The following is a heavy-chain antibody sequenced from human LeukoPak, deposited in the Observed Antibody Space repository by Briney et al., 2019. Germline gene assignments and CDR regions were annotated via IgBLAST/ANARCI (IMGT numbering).Heavy chain of an antibody. Sequence: GRSLRLSCAASGFTFSSHAMHWVRQAPGKGLEWVAVISYDGSNKYYADSVKGRFTISRDNSKNTLYLQMNSLRAEDTAVYYCARDEYGSGSFDYWGQGTLVTVSS. J-gene: IGHJ4*02. V-gene: IGHV3-30-3*01. D-gene: IGHD3-10*01. CDR3: ARDEYGSGSFDY. CDR1: GFTFSSHA. CDR2: ISYDGSNK.